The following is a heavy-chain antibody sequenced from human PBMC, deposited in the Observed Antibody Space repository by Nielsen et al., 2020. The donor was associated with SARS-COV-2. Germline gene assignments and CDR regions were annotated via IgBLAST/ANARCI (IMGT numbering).Heavy chain of an antibody. J-gene: IGHJ3*02. Sequence: GGSLRLSCAASGFTFSSYAMRWVRQAPGKGLEWVSAISGSGGSTYYADSVKGRFTISRDNSKNTLFLQMKSLRAEDTAVYYCAKQYSDNYYDAFDIWGQGTMVTVSS. CDR3: AKQYSDNYYDAFDI. CDR1: GFTFSSYA. V-gene: IGHV3-23*01. D-gene: IGHD5-12*01. CDR2: ISGSGGST.